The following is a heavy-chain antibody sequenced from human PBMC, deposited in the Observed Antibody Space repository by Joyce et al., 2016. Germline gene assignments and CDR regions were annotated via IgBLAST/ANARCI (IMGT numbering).Heavy chain of an antibody. D-gene: IGHD3-16*01. CDR1: GYPFTGYY. J-gene: IGHJ4*02. V-gene: IGHV1-2*06. CDR3: ARVSGGPSDYYFDY. Sequence: QVRLVQSGAEMKKSGASVKVSCKTSGYPFTGYYINWVRQAPGQGLELMGRINPHSGATHYAQSFKGRVTMTRHTSFSTAYVELSSLRSDDTAIYYCARVSGGPSDYYFDYWGQGTPVTVSS. CDR2: INPHSGAT.